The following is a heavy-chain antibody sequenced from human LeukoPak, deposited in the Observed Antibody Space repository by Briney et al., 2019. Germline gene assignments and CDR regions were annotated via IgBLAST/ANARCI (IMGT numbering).Heavy chain of an antibody. Sequence: GGSLRLSCAASGFRFTGYWMTWVRQAPGKGPEWVARLHPDGSERNYVGSVEGRFTVSGDNAKSSLYLQMNSLRVEDTAVYYCARGGYSFDYLGQGTLVTVSS. J-gene: IGHJ4*02. CDR1: GFRFTGYW. V-gene: IGHV3-7*01. CDR3: ARGGYSFDY. CDR2: LHPDGSER. D-gene: IGHD5-12*01.